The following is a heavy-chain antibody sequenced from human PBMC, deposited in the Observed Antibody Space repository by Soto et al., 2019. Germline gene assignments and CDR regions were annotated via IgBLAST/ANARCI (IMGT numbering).Heavy chain of an antibody. D-gene: IGHD3-10*01. J-gene: IGHJ6*02. CDR3: AKDDLITMVRGSSILGLTNYGMDV. CDR1: GFTFSSYG. V-gene: IGHV3-30*18. CDR2: ISYDGSNK. Sequence: PGGSLRLSCAAPGFTFSSYGMHWVRQAPGKGLEWVAVISYDGSNKYYADSVKGRFTISRDNSKNTLYLQMNSLRAEDTAVYYCAKDDLITMVRGSSILGLTNYGMDVWGQGTTVTVSS.